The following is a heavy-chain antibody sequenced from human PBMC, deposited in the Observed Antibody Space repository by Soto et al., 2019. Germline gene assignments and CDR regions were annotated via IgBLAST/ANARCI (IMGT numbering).Heavy chain of an antibody. CDR2: IIPIFGTA. V-gene: IGHV1-69*13. CDR1: GGTFSSYA. Sequence: SVKVSCKASGGTFSSYAISWLRQAPGQGLEWMGGIIPIFGTANYAQKFQGRVTITADESTSTAYMELSSLRSEDTAVYYCARVRGKYRSGFGAFDIWGQGTMVTVSS. J-gene: IGHJ3*02. D-gene: IGHD6-19*01. CDR3: ARVRGKYRSGFGAFDI.